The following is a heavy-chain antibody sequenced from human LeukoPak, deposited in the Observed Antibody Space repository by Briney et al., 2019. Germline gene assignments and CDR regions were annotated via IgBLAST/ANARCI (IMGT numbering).Heavy chain of an antibody. CDR3: ARQPDIGSGIDP. D-gene: IGHD1-26*01. CDR2: IYYSWST. CDR1: GDSSSSYY. V-gene: IGHV4-59*08. Sequence: SETLSLTCSVSGDSSSSYYWSWIRQPPGKGLEWIGYIYYSWSTNYNPSLKNRVSMSIDTSKRQFSLKLSSVTAADTAVYYCARQPDIGSGIDPWGQGTLVTVSS. J-gene: IGHJ5*02.